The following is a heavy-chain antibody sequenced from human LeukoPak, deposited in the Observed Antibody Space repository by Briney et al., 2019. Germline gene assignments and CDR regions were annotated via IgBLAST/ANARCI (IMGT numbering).Heavy chain of an antibody. D-gene: IGHD3-10*01. J-gene: IGHJ5*02. V-gene: IGHV3-7*01. CDR1: GFTFSSYW. Sequence: GGSLRLSCAVSGFTFSSYWMSWVRQAPGKGLEWVANIKQDGSEKYYVDSVKGRFTISRDNAKNSLYLQMNSLRAEDTAVYYCAREGITMVWGVPYNWFDPWGQGTLVTVSS. CDR3: AREGITMVWGVPYNWFDP. CDR2: IKQDGSEK.